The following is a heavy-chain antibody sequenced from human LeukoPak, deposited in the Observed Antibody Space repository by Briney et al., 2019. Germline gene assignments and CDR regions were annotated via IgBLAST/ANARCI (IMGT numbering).Heavy chain of an antibody. CDR2: ISAGGGNI. V-gene: IGHV3-21*01. CDR3: ASRSDIDY. Sequence: PGGSLRLSCAASGFTFSSFTMSWVRQAPGRGLEWVSSISAGGGNIYYADSLKGRLTNSRDNAKNSLYLQMNSLRAEDTAVYYCASRSDIDYWGQGILVTVSS. CDR1: GFTFSSFT. D-gene: IGHD3-9*01. J-gene: IGHJ4*02.